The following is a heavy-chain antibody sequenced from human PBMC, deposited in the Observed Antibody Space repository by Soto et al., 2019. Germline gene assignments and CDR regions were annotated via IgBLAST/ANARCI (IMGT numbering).Heavy chain of an antibody. CDR2: ISGSGGST. V-gene: IGHV3-23*01. CDR1: GFTFSSYA. J-gene: IGHJ4*02. D-gene: IGHD2-15*01. Sequence: LRLSCAASGFTFSSYAMSWVRQAPGKGLEWVSAISGSGGSTYYADSVKGRFTISRDNSKNTLYLQMNSLRAEDTAVYYCAKELPLGYCSGGSCPALDYWGQGTLVTVSS. CDR3: AKELPLGYCSGGSCPALDY.